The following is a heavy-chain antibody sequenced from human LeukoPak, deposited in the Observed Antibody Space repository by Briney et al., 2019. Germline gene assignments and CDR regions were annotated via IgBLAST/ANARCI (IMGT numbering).Heavy chain of an antibody. Sequence: GGSLRLSCTASGFTFGDYAMSWVRQAPGKGLEWVGFIGSKAYGGTTEYAASVKGRFTISRDDSKSIAYLQMNSLKTEDTAVYYCTRDSTYYDSSGYYDGYYFDYWGQGTLVTVSS. D-gene: IGHD3-22*01. CDR2: IGSKAYGGTT. J-gene: IGHJ4*02. CDR1: GFTFGDYA. V-gene: IGHV3-49*04. CDR3: TRDSTYYDSSGYYDGYYFDY.